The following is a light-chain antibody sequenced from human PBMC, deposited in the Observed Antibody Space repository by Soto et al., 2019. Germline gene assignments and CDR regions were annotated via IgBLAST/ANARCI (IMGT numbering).Light chain of an antibody. CDR3: SSYTGSSTIYV. V-gene: IGLV2-14*01. Sequence: QSALTQPASVSGSPRQSITISCTGASSDVGSYTYVSWYQQHPGKAPKLMIYEVNNRPSGVSNRFSGSKSGNTASLTISGLQDEDEADYYCSSYTGSSTIYVFGTGTKVTVL. J-gene: IGLJ1*01. CDR2: EVN. CDR1: SSDVGSYTY.